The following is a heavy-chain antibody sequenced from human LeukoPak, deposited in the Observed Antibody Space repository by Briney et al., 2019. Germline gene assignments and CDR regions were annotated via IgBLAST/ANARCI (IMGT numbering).Heavy chain of an antibody. CDR2: IDHRGDT. Sequence: SETLSLTCAVYGESFNRYYWSWIRQSPGQGMEWIAEIDHRGDTNYNPSVKGRVIISIDTSKNQFSLKVKSVTATDTAVYYCARGPTISGTGSFDYWGQGTLVTVSS. CDR3: ARGPTISGTGSFDY. D-gene: IGHD1-7*01. J-gene: IGHJ4*03. V-gene: IGHV4-34*01. CDR1: GESFNRYY.